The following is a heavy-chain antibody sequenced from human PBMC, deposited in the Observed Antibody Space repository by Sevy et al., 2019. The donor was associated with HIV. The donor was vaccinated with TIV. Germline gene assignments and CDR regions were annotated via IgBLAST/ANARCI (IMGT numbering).Heavy chain of an antibody. CDR2: ISNTGDSD. Sequence: GGSLRLSCAASGFRFSSFEMSWVRQAPGKGLEWVSYISNTGDSDYYSDSVKGRFTISRDTARNSLYLQMSSLRAEDTAIYYCTRDLPPSATTVAHFDYWCQGTLVTVSS. J-gene: IGHJ4*02. V-gene: IGHV3-48*03. CDR3: TRDLPPSATTVAHFDY. D-gene: IGHD4-17*01. CDR1: GFRFSSFE.